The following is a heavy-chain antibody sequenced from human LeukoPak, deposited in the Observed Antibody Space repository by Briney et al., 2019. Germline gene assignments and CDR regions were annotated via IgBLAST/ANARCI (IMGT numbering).Heavy chain of an antibody. Sequence: SETLSLTCTVSGGSISSSSYYWGWIRQPPGKGLEWIGSIYYSGSTYYNPSLKSRVTISVDTSKNQFSLKLSSVAAADTAVYYCARHERRGDAFDIWGQGTMVTVSS. CDR3: ARHERRGDAFDI. CDR2: IYYSGST. D-gene: IGHD3-10*01. V-gene: IGHV4-39*01. J-gene: IGHJ3*02. CDR1: GGSISSSSYY.